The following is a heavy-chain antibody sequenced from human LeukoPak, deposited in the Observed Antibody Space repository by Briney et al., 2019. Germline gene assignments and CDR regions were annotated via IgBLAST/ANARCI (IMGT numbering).Heavy chain of an antibody. V-gene: IGHV3-30*02. CDR3: AKDDDYGDYVDY. CDR2: IRYDGSNK. Sequence: PGGSLRLSCAASGFTFSSYGMPWVRQASGKGLEWVAFIRYDGSNKYYADSVKGRFTISRDNSKNTLYLQMNSLRAEDTAVYYCAKDDDYGDYVDYWGQGTLVTVSS. D-gene: IGHD4-17*01. J-gene: IGHJ4*02. CDR1: GFTFSSYG.